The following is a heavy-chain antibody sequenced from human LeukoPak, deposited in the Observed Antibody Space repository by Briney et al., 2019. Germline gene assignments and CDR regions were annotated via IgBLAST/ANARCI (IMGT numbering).Heavy chain of an antibody. CDR2: IHPEGNEK. V-gene: IGHV3-7*04. J-gene: IGHJ4*02. Sequence: GGSLRLSCAVSGFSFTNFWMSWVRQAPGRGLEWVANIHPEGNEKYHVESVKGRFTISRDNTKNLPFLQMNGLRVEDTAVYYCARGDAFSGDHWGQGTLVTVSS. CDR3: ARGDAFSGDH. CDR1: GFSFTNFW.